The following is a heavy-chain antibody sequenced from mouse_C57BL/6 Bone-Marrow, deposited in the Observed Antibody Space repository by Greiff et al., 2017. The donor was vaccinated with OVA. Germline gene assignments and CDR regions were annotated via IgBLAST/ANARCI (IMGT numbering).Heavy chain of an antibody. CDR1: GYSITSGYY. V-gene: IGHV3-6*01. J-gene: IGHJ3*01. CDR2: ISYDGSN. CDR3: ASMKDYKRFAY. D-gene: IGHD2-12*01. Sequence: EVQLQESGPGLVKPSQSLSLTCSVTGYSITSGYYWNWIRQFPGNKLEWMGYISYDGSNNYNPSLKNRISITRDTSKNQFFLKLNSVTTEDTATYYCASMKDYKRFAYWGQGTLVTVSA.